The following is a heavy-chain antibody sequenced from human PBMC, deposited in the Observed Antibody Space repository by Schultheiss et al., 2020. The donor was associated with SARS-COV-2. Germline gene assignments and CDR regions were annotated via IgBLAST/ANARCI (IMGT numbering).Heavy chain of an antibody. D-gene: IGHD3-10*01. CDR2: IYHSGST. Sequence: SETLSLTCTVSNYSISSGYYWGWIRQPPGKGLEWIGSIYHSGSTYYNPSLKSRVTISVDTSKNQFSLKLSSVTAADTAVYYCARREVRGVIMDWGQGILVTVSS. CDR1: NYSISSGYY. J-gene: IGHJ4*02. V-gene: IGHV4-38-2*02. CDR3: ARREVRGVIMD.